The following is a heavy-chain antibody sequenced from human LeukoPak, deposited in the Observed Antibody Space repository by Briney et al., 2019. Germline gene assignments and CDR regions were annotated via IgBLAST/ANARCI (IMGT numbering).Heavy chain of an antibody. J-gene: IGHJ6*02. Sequence: GGSLRLSCAASGFTFDDYAMHWVRQAPGKGLEWVSGISWNSGSIGYADSVKGRFTISRDNSKNTLYLQMNSLRAEDTAVYYCASGRGSPMVRGVIQYYGMDVWGQGTTVTVSS. CDR2: ISWNSGSI. D-gene: IGHD3-10*01. CDR1: GFTFDDYA. V-gene: IGHV3-9*01. CDR3: ASGRGSPMVRGVIQYYGMDV.